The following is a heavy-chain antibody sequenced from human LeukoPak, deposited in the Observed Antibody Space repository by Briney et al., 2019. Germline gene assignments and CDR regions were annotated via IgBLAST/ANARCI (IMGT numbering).Heavy chain of an antibody. CDR2: MNPNSGNT. CDR1: GYTFTSYD. V-gene: IGHV1-8*01. D-gene: IGHD6-13*01. CDR3: ARGRAAAGTPFDY. J-gene: IGHJ4*02. Sequence: ASVKVSCKASGYTFTSYDINWVRQATGQGLEWMGWMNPNSGNTGYAQKFQGRVTTTRNTSISTAYMELSSLRSEDTAVYYCARGRAAAGTPFDYWGQGTLVTVSS.